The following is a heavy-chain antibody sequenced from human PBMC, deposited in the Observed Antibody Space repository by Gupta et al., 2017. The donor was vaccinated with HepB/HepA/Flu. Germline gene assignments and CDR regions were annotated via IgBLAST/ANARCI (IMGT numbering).Heavy chain of an antibody. CDR1: GGTFSSYA. J-gene: IGHJ4*02. CDR2: IIPILGIA. D-gene: IGHD3-10*01. V-gene: IGHV1-69*04. Sequence: QVQLVQSGAEVKKPGSSVKVSCKASGGTFSSYAISWVRPAPGQGLEWMGRIIPILGIANYAQKFQGRVTITADKSTSTAYMELSSLRSEDTAVYYCARDFYGSGSYSLYFDYWGQGTLVTVSS. CDR3: ARDFYGSGSYSLYFDY.